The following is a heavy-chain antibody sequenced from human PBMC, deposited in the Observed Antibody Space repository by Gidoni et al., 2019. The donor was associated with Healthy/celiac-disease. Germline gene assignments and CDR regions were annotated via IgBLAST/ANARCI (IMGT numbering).Heavy chain of an antibody. D-gene: IGHD6-6*01. CDR2: ISSSSSYI. Sequence: EVQLVESGGGLVKPGGSLRLSCAASGLTFSSYSMNWVRQAPGKGLEWVSSISSSSSYIYYADSVKGRFTISRDNAKNSLYLQMNSLRAEDTAVYYCARYEYSSSSPWGQGTLVTVSS. CDR3: ARYEYSSSSP. V-gene: IGHV3-21*01. J-gene: IGHJ5*02. CDR1: GLTFSSYS.